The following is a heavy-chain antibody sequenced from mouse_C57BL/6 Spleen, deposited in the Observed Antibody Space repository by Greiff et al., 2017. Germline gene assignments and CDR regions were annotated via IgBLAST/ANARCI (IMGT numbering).Heavy chain of an antibody. Sequence: EVKVEESGGGLVKPGGSLKLSCAASGFTFSDSGMYWVRQAPEKGLEWVAYISGGSSTIYYADTVKGRLTISRDTAKNTLFLQMTSLTSEDTAMYYCARHEEYFDVWGTGTTVTVSS. CDR3: ARHEEYFDV. V-gene: IGHV5-17*01. CDR2: ISGGSSTI. CDR1: GFTFSDSG. J-gene: IGHJ1*03.